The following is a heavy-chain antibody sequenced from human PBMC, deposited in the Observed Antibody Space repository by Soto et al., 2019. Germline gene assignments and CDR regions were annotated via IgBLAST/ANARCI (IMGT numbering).Heavy chain of an antibody. CDR2: IIPILGIA. D-gene: IGHD5-18*01. CDR3: AKDSGYNYGYFRWFDP. CDR1: GGTFSSYT. J-gene: IGHJ5*02. Sequence: GASVKVSCKASGGTFSSYTISWVRQAPGQGLEWMGRIIPILGIANYAQKFQGRVTITADKSTSQFSLKLSSVTAADTAVYYCAKDSGYNYGYFRWFDPWGQGTLVTVSS. V-gene: IGHV1-69*04.